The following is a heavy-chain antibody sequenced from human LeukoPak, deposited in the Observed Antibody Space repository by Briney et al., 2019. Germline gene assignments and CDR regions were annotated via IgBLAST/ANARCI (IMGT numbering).Heavy chain of an antibody. V-gene: IGHV1-3*03. Sequence: ASVKVSCKASGYTFTSYAMHWVRQAPGQRLEWMGWINAGNGNTKYSQEFQGRVTITRDTSASTAYMELSSLRSEDMAVYYCARDNNDFWTGQFDIWGQGTMVTVSS. J-gene: IGHJ3*02. CDR1: GYTFTSYA. D-gene: IGHD3-3*01. CDR2: INAGNGNT. CDR3: ARDNNDFWTGQFDI.